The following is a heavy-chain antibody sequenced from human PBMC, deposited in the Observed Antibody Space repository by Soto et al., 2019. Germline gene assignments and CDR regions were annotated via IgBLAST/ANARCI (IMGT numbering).Heavy chain of an antibody. CDR1: GYSFTSYW. Sequence: PGESLKISCKGSGYSFTSYWIGWVRQMPGKGLEWMGIIYPGDSDTRYSPSFQGQATISADKSISTAYLQWSSLKASDTAMYYCARPHNYYDSGDAFDIWGQGTMVTVSS. CDR3: ARPHNYYDSGDAFDI. CDR2: IYPGDSDT. J-gene: IGHJ3*02. V-gene: IGHV5-51*01. D-gene: IGHD3-22*01.